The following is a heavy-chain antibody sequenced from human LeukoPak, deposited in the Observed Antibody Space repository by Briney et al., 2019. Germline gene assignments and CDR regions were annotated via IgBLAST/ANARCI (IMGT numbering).Heavy chain of an antibody. V-gene: IGHV4-59*01. Sequence: PSETLSLTCTVSGGSISSYYWSWIRQPPGKGLEWIGYIYYSGSTNHNPSLKSRVTISVDTSKNQFSLKLSSVTAADTAVYYCASTDRIKDAFDIWGQGTMVTVSS. CDR2: IYYSGST. J-gene: IGHJ3*02. CDR3: ASTDRIKDAFDI. CDR1: GGSISSYY. D-gene: IGHD1-14*01.